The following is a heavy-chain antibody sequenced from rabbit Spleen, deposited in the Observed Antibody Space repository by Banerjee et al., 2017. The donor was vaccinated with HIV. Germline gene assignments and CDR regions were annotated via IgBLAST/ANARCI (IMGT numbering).Heavy chain of an antibody. D-gene: IGHD8-1*01. Sequence: QEQLEESGGGLVKPGASLTLTCKASGFSFSSVFWMCWVRQAPGKGLEWIACIYAGSSGGTYYASWAKGRFTISKTSSTTVTLQMTSLTAADTATYFCARDAGSYDYIDVYFNLWGQGTLVTVS. J-gene: IGHJ4*01. CDR2: IYAGSSGGT. CDR1: GFSFSSVFW. V-gene: IGHV1S45*01. CDR3: ARDAGSYDYIDVYFNL.